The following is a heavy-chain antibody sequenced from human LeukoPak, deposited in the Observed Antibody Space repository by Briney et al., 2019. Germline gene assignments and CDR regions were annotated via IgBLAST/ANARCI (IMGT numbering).Heavy chain of an antibody. Sequence: PGGSLRLSCAASGFTFSSYAMSWVRQAPGKGLEWVSAISGSGGSTYYADSVKGRFTISRDNSKNPLYLQMNSLRAEDTAVYYCAKDLSLLWFGEIESGAFDIWGQGTMVTVSS. CDR3: AKDLSLLWFGEIESGAFDI. V-gene: IGHV3-23*01. J-gene: IGHJ3*02. CDR2: ISGSGGST. D-gene: IGHD3-10*01. CDR1: GFTFSSYA.